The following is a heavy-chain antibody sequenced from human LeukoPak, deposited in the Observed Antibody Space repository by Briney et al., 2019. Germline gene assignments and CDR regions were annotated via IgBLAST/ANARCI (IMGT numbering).Heavy chain of an antibody. CDR2: IIPIFGTS. CDR3: ARGLDASMETAYDY. CDR1: GGSFNAYA. V-gene: IGHV1-69*05. D-gene: IGHD5-18*01. J-gene: IGHJ4*02. Sequence: SVNVSCKASGGSFNAYAISWVRQAPGQGLEWMGGIIPIFGTSNYAQKLQGRVTISTDESTSTAYMEVSSLRSEDTAIYYCARGLDASMETAYDYWGQGTLVTVSS.